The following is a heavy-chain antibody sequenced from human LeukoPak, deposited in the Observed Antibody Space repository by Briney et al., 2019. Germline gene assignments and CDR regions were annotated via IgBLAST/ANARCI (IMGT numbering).Heavy chain of an antibody. CDR1: GFTFGSYA. D-gene: IGHD6-13*01. Sequence: PGGSLRLSCAASGFTFGSYAMSWVRQAPGKGLDWVSAIRGSGGSTHYADSVKGRFTISRDNSKNTLYLQMNSLRAEDTAVYYCARWGGGIAADYFDYWGQGTLVTVSS. CDR2: IRGSGGST. J-gene: IGHJ4*02. CDR3: ARWGGGIAADYFDY. V-gene: IGHV3-23*01.